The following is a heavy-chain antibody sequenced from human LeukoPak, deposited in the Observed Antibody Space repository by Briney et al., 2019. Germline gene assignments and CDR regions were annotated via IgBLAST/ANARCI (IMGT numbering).Heavy chain of an antibody. Sequence: PSETLSLTCTVSGGSISSSVYYWGWIRQPPGKGLEWIGSIYYSGTTYYNPSLKSRVTISVDTSKNQFSLKLSSVTAADTVVYYCASLANILDTAMDDYWGQGTLVTVSS. CDR2: IYYSGTT. CDR3: ASLANILDTAMDDY. CDR1: GGSISSSVYY. D-gene: IGHD5-18*01. J-gene: IGHJ4*02. V-gene: IGHV4-39*01.